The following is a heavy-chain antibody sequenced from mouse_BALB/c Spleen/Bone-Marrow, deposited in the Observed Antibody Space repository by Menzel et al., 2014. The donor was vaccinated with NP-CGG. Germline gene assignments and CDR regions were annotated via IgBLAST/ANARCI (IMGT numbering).Heavy chain of an antibody. D-gene: IGHD1-1*01. CDR2: IHYSGNT. Sequence: EVKLQESGPDLVKPSQSVSLTCTVTVYSITSGYGWHWIRQFPGNRLEWMGYIHYSGNTDYNPSLKSRISITRDTSKNQFFLRLNSLTTEDTATYYCTRETAIVADFDYWGQGTTLTVSS. CDR3: TRETAIVADFDY. V-gene: IGHV3-1*02. CDR1: VYSITSGYG. J-gene: IGHJ2*01.